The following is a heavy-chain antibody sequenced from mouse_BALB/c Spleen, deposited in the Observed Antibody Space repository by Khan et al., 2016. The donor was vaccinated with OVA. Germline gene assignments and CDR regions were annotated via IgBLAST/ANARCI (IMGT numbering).Heavy chain of an antibody. CDR1: GFTFSTYG. V-gene: IGHV5-6*01. J-gene: IGHJ3*01. Sequence: EVELVESGGDLVKPGGSLKLSCAASGFTFSTYGMSWVRQTPDKRLEWVATISTGGSYTYYPDSVKGRFAIFRDNAKNPPYLQMSSLKSEDTAMFYGEGLAYYYDREGFAYWGQGTMVTVSA. CDR3: EGLAYYYDREGFAY. CDR2: ISTGGSYT. D-gene: IGHD1-1*01.